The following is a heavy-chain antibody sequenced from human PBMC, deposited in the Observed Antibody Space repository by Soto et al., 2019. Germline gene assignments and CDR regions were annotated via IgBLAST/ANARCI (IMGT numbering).Heavy chain of an antibody. V-gene: IGHV1-69*12. Sequence: QVQLVQSGAEVRQPASSVKVSCKTSGGTFSSYAISWVRQAPGQGLEWMGGIVPIVDTSTYAQKVQGRVTINADESTSTVYMELSSLRSDDTAVYYCVSVVAIPGYPDNWGQGTLVTVSS. CDR2: IVPIVDTS. D-gene: IGHD5-12*01. J-gene: IGHJ4*02. CDR1: GGTFSSYA. CDR3: VSVVAIPGYPDN.